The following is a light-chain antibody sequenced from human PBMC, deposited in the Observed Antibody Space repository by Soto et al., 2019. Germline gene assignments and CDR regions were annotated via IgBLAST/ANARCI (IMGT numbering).Light chain of an antibody. V-gene: IGKV3-20*01. J-gene: IGKJ3*01. CDR2: ATS. CDR3: QQYGNSPVFT. Sequence: EIVLTQSPGTLSLSPGERATLSCRASHTISSSYLAWYQQKPGQAPRLLMYATSNRATGIPDRFSGSGSGADFTLTISRLEPEDFAVYYCQQYGNSPVFTFGPGTKVDIK. CDR1: HTISSSY.